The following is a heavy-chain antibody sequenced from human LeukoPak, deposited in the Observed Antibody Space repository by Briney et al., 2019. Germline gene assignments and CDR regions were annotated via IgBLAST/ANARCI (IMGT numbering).Heavy chain of an antibody. CDR1: GGSISSGGYS. CDR3: ARGPPEYYYGMDV. V-gene: IGHV4-30-2*01. CDR2: IYHSGST. J-gene: IGHJ6*02. Sequence: PSETLSLTCAVSGGSISSGGYSWSWIRQPPGKGLEWIGYIYHSGSTYYNPSLKSRVTISVDRSKNQFSLKLSSVTAADTAVYYCARGPPEYYYGMDVWGQGTTVTVSS.